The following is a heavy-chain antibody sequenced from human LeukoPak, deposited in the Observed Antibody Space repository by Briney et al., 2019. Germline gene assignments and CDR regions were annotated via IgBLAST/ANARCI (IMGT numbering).Heavy chain of an antibody. CDR1: GFIFSDHA. CDR2: IGSDGTKK. V-gene: IGHV3-30*04. J-gene: IGHJ4*02. D-gene: IGHD5/OR15-5a*01. CDR3: ARQMTSTRLFDS. Sequence: PGGSLRLFRVASGFIFSDHAFHWVRQSPDKGLEWVALIGSDGTKKYYADSVQGRFTVSRENSKNTLFLQMNTVRADDTAVYFCARQMTSTRLFDSWGQATLVTVSS.